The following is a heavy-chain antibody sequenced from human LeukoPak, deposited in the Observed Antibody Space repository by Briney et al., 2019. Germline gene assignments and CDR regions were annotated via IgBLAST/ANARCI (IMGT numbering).Heavy chain of an antibody. CDR1: GGSISSSSSY. CDR3: ARQVKRGNSSPYYFDY. J-gene: IGHJ4*02. V-gene: IGHV4-39*01. D-gene: IGHD6-6*01. Sequence: PSETLSLTCILSGGSISSSSSYWAWIRQPPGKGLESIGTIYYSGTTYYNPSLKSRVTISVDTSNNQFSLRMSSVTAADTAVYYCARQVKRGNSSPYYFDYWGQGTLVTVSS. CDR2: IYYSGTT.